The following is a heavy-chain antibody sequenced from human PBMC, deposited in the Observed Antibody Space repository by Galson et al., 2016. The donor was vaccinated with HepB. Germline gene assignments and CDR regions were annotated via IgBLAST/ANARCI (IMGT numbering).Heavy chain of an antibody. CDR1: GGSITTYY. Sequence: SETLSLTCTVSGGSITTYYWSWIRQPAGKGLEWVGRISASGTTNYNPSLESRLTMSLDTSQNQFSLKLSSVTAADTAVYYCAREMYSYYYYMDVWGKGTTVTVSS. CDR2: ISASGTT. CDR3: AREMYSYYYYMDV. V-gene: IGHV4-4*07. J-gene: IGHJ6*03.